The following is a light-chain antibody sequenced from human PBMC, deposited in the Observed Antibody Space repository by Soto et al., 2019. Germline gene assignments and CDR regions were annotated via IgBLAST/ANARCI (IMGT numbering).Light chain of an antibody. CDR2: GAS. J-gene: IGKJ1*01. Sequence: EIELTQSPGTLSLSPGERATLSCRASQSVSSSYLAWYQQKPGQAPRLLIYGASSRATGIPDRFSGSGSGTDFTLTISRLEPEDFAVYYCQQYGSAPGTFGQGTKVEI. CDR3: QQYGSAPGT. CDR1: QSVSSSY. V-gene: IGKV3-20*01.